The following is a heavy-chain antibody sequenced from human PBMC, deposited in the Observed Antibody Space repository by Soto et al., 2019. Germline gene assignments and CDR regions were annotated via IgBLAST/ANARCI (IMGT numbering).Heavy chain of an antibody. D-gene: IGHD6-13*01. Sequence: VQPLRISCKGPRYSFTTNCISWLLQMPGKGPEWMGRVHFGVSRTRYGPSFEGQVTISADRSISTAYLQWSSLKASDSGMYYCATWRGSSWFDYWGQGTQVTVS. CDR1: RYSFTTNC. CDR2: VHFGVSRT. V-gene: IGHV5-51*01. CDR3: ATWRGSSWFDY. J-gene: IGHJ4*02.